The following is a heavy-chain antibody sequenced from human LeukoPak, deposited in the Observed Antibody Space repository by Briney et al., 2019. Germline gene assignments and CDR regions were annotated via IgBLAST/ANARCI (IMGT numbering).Heavy chain of an antibody. Sequence: GGSLRLSCAASGFTFRSYAMSWVRQAPGKGLEWVSAISGSGGSTYYADSVRGRFTISRDNSKDTLYLHMNSLRAEDTALYYCARNYYEPTYDYYFDCWGQGTLVTVSS. CDR1: GFTFRSYA. J-gene: IGHJ4*02. CDR2: ISGSGGST. CDR3: ARNYYEPTYDYYFDC. V-gene: IGHV3-23*01. D-gene: IGHD1-26*01.